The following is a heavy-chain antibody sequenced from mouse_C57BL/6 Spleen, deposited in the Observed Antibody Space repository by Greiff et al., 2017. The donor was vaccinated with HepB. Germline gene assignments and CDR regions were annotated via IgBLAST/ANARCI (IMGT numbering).Heavy chain of an antibody. V-gene: IGHV5-9*01. CDR3: ARHGLITTVVARGFDV. Sequence: EVMLVESGGGLVKPGGSLKLSCAASGFTFSSYTMSWVRQTPEKRLEWVATISGGGGNTYYPDSVKGRFTIARDNAKNTLYLQMSSLRSEDTALYYCARHGLITTVVARGFDVWGTGTTVTVSS. CDR2: ISGGGGNT. J-gene: IGHJ1*03. D-gene: IGHD1-1*01. CDR1: GFTFSSYT.